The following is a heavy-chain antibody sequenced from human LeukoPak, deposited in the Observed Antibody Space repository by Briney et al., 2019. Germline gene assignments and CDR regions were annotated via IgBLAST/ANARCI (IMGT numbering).Heavy chain of an antibody. V-gene: IGHV1-2*02. CDR2: INPNSGGT. CDR1: GYTFTGYY. J-gene: IGHJ3*02. D-gene: IGHD6-19*01. Sequence: GASVKVSCKASGYTFTGYYMHWVRQAPAQGLEWMGGINPNSGGTNYAQKVQGRVTMTRDTSISTAYMELSRLRSDDTAVYYCTKEGGVAVAGKNAFDIWGQGTMVTVSS. CDR3: TKEGGVAVAGKNAFDI.